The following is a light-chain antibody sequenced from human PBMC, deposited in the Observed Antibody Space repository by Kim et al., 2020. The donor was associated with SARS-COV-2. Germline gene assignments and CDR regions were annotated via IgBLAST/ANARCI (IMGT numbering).Light chain of an antibody. Sequence: VALGQTVRITCQGESLRSYYATWYQQKPGQAPILVIYGKNNRPSGIQDRFSGSSSGNTASLTNTGTQAGDEADYYCNSRDSNDNVVFGGGTQLTVL. CDR3: NSRDSNDNVV. CDR1: SLRSYY. V-gene: IGLV3-19*01. J-gene: IGLJ2*01. CDR2: GKN.